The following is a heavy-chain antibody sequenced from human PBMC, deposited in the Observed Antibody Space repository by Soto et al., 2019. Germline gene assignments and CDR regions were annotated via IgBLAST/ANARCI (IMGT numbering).Heavy chain of an antibody. CDR2: ISAYNGNT. CDR1: GYTFTSYG. CDR3: ARTSGTVTTRVVYYMDV. D-gene: IGHD4-17*01. J-gene: IGHJ6*03. Sequence: ASVKVSCKASGYTFTSYGISWVRQAPGQGLEWMGWISAYNGNTNYAQKLQGRVTMTTDTSTSTAYMELRSLRSDDTAVYYCARTSGTVTTRVVYYMDVWGKGTTVTVSS. V-gene: IGHV1-18*01.